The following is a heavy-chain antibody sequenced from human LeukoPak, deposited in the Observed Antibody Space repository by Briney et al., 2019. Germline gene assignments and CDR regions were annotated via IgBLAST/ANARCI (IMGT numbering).Heavy chain of an antibody. V-gene: IGHV4-59*01. Sequence: KSSETLSLTCTVSGGSISSYYWSWIRQPPGKGLEWIGYIYYSGSTNYNASLTNRVTISVDTSKNQFSLKLSSVTAADTAVYYCARDDALLATGSFDYWGQGTLVTVSS. D-gene: IGHD5-12*01. CDR3: ARDDALLATGSFDY. CDR2: IYYSGST. CDR1: GGSISSYY. J-gene: IGHJ4*02.